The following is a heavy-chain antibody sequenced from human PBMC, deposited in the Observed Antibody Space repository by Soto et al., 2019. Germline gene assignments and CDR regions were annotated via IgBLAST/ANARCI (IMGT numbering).Heavy chain of an antibody. CDR2: ISAYNGNT. Sequence: EAAVMVSVTASRYTFASYAITWTRQAPGQGLEWMGWISAYNGNTNYAQKLQGRVTMTTDTSTSTAYMELRSLRSDDTAVYYCARDPPPPDYWGQGTLVTVSS. CDR1: RYTFASYA. J-gene: IGHJ4*02. CDR3: ARDPPPPDY. V-gene: IGHV1-18*01.